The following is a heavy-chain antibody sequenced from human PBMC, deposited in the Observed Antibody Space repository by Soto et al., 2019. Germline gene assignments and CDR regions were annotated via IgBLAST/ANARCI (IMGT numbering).Heavy chain of an antibody. J-gene: IGHJ6*04. CDR3: ARDGSGYRSRASPRDV. D-gene: IGHD3-22*01. V-gene: IGHV1-69*01. CDR1: GDTFSSYA. Sequence: QVQLVQSGAEVKKPGSSVKVSCKASGDTFSSYAISWVRQAPGQGLEWMGGIIPIFGTANYAQKFQGRVTITADESTSTAYMELSSLRSEDTAVYYCARDGSGYRSRASPRDVWGVGTTVTVSS. CDR2: IIPIFGTA.